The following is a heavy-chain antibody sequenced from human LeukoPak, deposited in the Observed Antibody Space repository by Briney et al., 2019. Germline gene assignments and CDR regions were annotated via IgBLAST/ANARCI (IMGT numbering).Heavy chain of an antibody. V-gene: IGHV3-33*06. CDR3: AKADQGFYYDSSGYYYPDS. CDR1: GFTFSSYG. D-gene: IGHD3-22*01. Sequence: GTSLRLSCAASGFTFSSYGMHWVRQAPGKGLEWVALIWYDGSNKYYADSVKARFTISRDNSKNTLYLQMNSLRAEDTAVYYCAKADQGFYYDSSGYYYPDSWGQGTLVTVSS. CDR2: IWYDGSNK. J-gene: IGHJ4*02.